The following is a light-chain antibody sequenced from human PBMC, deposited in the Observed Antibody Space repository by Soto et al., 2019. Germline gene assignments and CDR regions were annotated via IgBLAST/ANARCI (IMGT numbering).Light chain of an antibody. J-gene: IGKJ1*01. V-gene: IGKV1-5*03. CDR2: KAS. Sequence: DIQMTQSPSTLSASAGDRVTITCRASQSISSWLAWYQQKPGKAPKLLIYKASTLESGVPSRFSGSGFGTEFTLTISSLQPDDFATYYCQQYNVYSRTFGQGTKVDIK. CDR3: QQYNVYSRT. CDR1: QSISSW.